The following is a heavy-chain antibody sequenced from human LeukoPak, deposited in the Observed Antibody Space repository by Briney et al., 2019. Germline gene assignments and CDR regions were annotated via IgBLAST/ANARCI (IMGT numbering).Heavy chain of an antibody. D-gene: IGHD3-22*01. CDR2: IYPGDSDT. V-gene: IGHV5-51*01. CDR3: ARHSLPYYYDSSGLNWFDH. J-gene: IGHJ5*02. Sequence: GESLKISCKGSGYSFTSYWTGWVRQMPGKGLEWMGIIYPGDSDTRYSPSFQGQVTISADKSISTAYLQWSSLKASDTAMYYCARHSLPYYYDSSGLNWFDHWGQGTLVTVSS. CDR1: GYSFTSYW.